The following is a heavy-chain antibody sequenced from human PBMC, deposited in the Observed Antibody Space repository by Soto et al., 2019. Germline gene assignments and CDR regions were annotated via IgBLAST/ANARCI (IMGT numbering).Heavy chain of an antibody. CDR1: GGSISSGGYY. CDR2: IYYSGST. J-gene: IGHJ6*03. Sequence: QVQLQESGPGLVKPSQTLSLTCTVSGGSISSGGYYWSWIRQHPGKGLEWIGYIYYSGSTYYNPSLKRRGTISVDTSKNQFSLKLSSVTAADTAVYYCARDRGLDYGDSDLYMDVWGKGTTVTVSS. V-gene: IGHV4-31*03. CDR3: ARDRGLDYGDSDLYMDV. D-gene: IGHD4-17*01.